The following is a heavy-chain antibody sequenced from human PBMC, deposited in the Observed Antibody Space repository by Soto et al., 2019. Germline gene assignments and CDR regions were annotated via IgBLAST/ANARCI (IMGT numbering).Heavy chain of an antibody. Sequence: GGSLRLSCAASGFTFSSYAMSWVRQAPGKGLEWVSAISGSGGSTYYADSVKGRFTISRDNSKNTLYLQMNSLRAEDTAVYYCAKTSRWDIVVVVAATVDYWGQGTLVTVSS. CDR3: AKTSRWDIVVVVAATVDY. V-gene: IGHV3-23*01. CDR2: ISGSGGST. CDR1: GFTFSSYA. D-gene: IGHD2-15*01. J-gene: IGHJ4*02.